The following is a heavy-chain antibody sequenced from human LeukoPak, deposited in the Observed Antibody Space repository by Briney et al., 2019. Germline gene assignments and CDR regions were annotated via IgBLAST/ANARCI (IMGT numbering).Heavy chain of an antibody. CDR2: IIPIFGTA. D-gene: IGHD6-13*01. CDR1: GGTFSSYA. V-gene: IGHV1-69*13. CDR3: ARGIAAADDYYYYGMDV. J-gene: IGHJ6*02. Sequence: SVKVSCKASGGTFSSYAISWVRQAPGQGLEWMGGIIPIFGTANYAQKFQGRVTITADESTSTAYMELSSLRSEDTAVYYCARGIAAADDYYYYGMDVWGQGTTVTVSS.